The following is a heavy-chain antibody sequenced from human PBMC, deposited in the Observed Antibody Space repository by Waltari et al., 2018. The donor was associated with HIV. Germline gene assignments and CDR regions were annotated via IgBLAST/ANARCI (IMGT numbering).Heavy chain of an antibody. CDR2: ISGRGGST. D-gene: IGHD6-19*01. Sequence: EVQLLESGGGLVQQGGSLRLSCAASGFTFSNSAINWFRQAPGKGLEWVSAISGRGGSTHYADSVKGRFSISRDNSKNTLYLQMNSLRPEDTAIYYCAKGGRAVAGNWFDPWGQGTLVTVSS. J-gene: IGHJ5*02. CDR1: GFTFSNSA. V-gene: IGHV3-23*01. CDR3: AKGGRAVAGNWFDP.